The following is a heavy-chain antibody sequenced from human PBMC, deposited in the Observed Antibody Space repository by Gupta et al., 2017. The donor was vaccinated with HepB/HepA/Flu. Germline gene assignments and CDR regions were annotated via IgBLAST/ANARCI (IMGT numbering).Heavy chain of an antibody. V-gene: IGHV3-15*01. CDR3: TTDLVIRDAFDI. CDR2: IKSKTDGGTT. J-gene: IGHJ3*02. D-gene: IGHD2-21*01. Sequence: EVQLVESGGGLVKPGGSLRLSCAASGFTINNAWMSWVRQAPGKGLEWVGRIKSKTDGGTTDYAALVKGRFTISRDDSKNTLYLQMNSLKTEDTAVYYCTTDLVIRDAFDIWGQGTMVTVSS. CDR1: GFTINNAW.